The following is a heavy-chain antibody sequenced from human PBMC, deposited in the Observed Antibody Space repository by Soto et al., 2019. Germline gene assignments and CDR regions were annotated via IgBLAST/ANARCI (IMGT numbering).Heavy chain of an antibody. D-gene: IGHD3-10*01. J-gene: IGHJ5*02. CDR1: GGTFSSYT. V-gene: IGHV1-69*04. Sequence: ASVKVSCKASGGTFSSYTISWVRQAPGQGLEWMGRIIPILGIANYAQKFQGRVTITADKSTSTAYMELSSLRSEDTAVYYCARDGSYGDSFDPWGQGTLVTVSS. CDR2: IIPILGIA. CDR3: ARDGSYGDSFDP.